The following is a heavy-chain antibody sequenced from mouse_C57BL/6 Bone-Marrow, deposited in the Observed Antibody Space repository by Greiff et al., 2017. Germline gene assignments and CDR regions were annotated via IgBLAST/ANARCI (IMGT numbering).Heavy chain of an antibody. CDR3: ARTEGYDGGSYAMDY. Sequence: VQLQQSGPGLVQPSPSLSITCTVSGFSLTSYGVHWVRQPPGKGLEWLGVIWSGGGTDYNAAFISRLSISKDNSKSQGFFKMNSLQADDTAIDYCARTEGYDGGSYAMDYWGQGTSVTVSS. D-gene: IGHD2-2*01. CDR1: GFSLTSYG. J-gene: IGHJ4*01. V-gene: IGHV2-2*01. CDR2: IWSGGGT.